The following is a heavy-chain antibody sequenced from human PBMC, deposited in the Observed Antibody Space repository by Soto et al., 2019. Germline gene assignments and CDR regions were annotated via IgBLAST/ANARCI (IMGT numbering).Heavy chain of an antibody. CDR3: VSQRTTVPTQAYFDY. CDR1: GGSVTNSSYY. D-gene: IGHD4-17*01. V-gene: IGHV4-39*01. Sequence: PSETLSLTCTVSGGSVTNSSYYWGWIRQSPGKGLEWIGSVYYRGSGYSKSSVKSRVTISVDTSKNRFSLSLNSVTASDTAVYFCVSQRTTVPTQAYFDYWGPGALVTVSS. J-gene: IGHJ4*02. CDR2: VYYRGSG.